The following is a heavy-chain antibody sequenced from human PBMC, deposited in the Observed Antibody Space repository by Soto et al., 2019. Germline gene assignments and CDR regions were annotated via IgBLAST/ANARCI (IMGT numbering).Heavy chain of an antibody. D-gene: IGHD3-22*01. V-gene: IGHV3-74*03. CDR3: ARGDGDYHDGNGYLGRH. CDR2: IRSDGSNA. J-gene: IGHJ4*02. Sequence: PGGFLRLSCAASGFTFSSYWMHWVRQAPGKGLVWVSRIRSDGSNAEYADSVKGRFTISRDNAENTLYLQMNSLRVEDTAVYYCARGDGDYHDGNGYLGRHWGQGTLVTVSS. CDR1: GFTFSSYW.